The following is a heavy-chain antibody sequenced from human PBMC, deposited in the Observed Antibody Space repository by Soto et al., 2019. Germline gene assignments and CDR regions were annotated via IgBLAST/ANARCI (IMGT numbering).Heavy chain of an antibody. CDR1: GYTFTTYY. CDR3: AREVSTKTAPIDY. D-gene: IGHD2-21*02. Sequence: QVQLVQSGAEVKNPGASVKVSCKASGYTFTTYYMHWLRQARGQGLEWMGIITPIDGSTRYDQKFQDRVTMTRDTSTSTVYMELSSLRSEDTAVYYCAREVSTKTAPIDYWGQGTLVTVSS. J-gene: IGHJ4*02. V-gene: IGHV1-46*01. CDR2: ITPIDGST.